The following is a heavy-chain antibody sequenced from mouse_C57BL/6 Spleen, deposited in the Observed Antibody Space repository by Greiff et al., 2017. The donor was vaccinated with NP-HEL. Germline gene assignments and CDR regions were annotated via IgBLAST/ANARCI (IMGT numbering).Heavy chain of an antibody. V-gene: IGHV7-1*01. CDR2: SRNKANDYTT. J-gene: IGHJ4*01. Sequence: EVMLVESGGGLVQSGRSLRLSCATSGFTFSDFYMEWVRQAPGKGLEWIAASRNKANDYTTKYSASVKGRFIVSRDTSQSILYLQMNALRAEDTAIYYCARSSPLLRYAMDYWGQGTSVTVSS. D-gene: IGHD1-1*01. CDR1: GFTFSDFY. CDR3: ARSSPLLRYAMDY.